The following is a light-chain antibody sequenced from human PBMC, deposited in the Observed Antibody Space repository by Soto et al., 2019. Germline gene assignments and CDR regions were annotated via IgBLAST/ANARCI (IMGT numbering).Light chain of an antibody. CDR3: ATWDDSLDGYV. CDR2: SHN. V-gene: IGLV1-44*01. J-gene: IGLJ1*01. CDR1: SSNIGSNT. Sequence: QSVLTQPPSASGTPGQRVTISCSGSSSNIGSNTVNWYQQLPGTAPKLLIYSHNQRPSAVPDRFSVSKSGTSASLAISGLQSEDEDDYYCATWDDSLDGYVFGTGTKVTVL.